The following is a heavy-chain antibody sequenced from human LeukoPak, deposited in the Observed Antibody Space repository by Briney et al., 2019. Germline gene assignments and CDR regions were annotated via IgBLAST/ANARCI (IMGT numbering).Heavy chain of an antibody. CDR2: IYTGGIT. J-gene: IGHJ4*02. D-gene: IGHD6-13*01. V-gene: IGHV3-53*01. CDR3: ARDHAPAGGGFDF. Sequence: GGSLRLSCAASVLTVSSNRMVWVRQAPGKGLEWVSVIYTGGITYYADSVQGRFTIYRDNSKNTVELQMNSLRVEATALYYCARDHAPAGGGFDFWGQGTQVTVSS. CDR1: VLTVSSNR.